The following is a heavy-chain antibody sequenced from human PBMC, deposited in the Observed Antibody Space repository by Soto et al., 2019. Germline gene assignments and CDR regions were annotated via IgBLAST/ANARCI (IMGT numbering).Heavy chain of an antibody. J-gene: IGHJ6*02. D-gene: IGHD3-22*01. Sequence: QVQLVQSGAEVKKPGASVKVSCKASGYTFTSYAMHWVRQAPGQRLEWMGWINAGNGNTKYSQKFQGRVTITRDTDASTAYMELSSLRAEDTAVYYCARDYDDSSGYYYGSAYYGMDVWGQGTTVTVSS. CDR2: INAGNGNT. CDR1: GYTFTSYA. CDR3: ARDYDDSSGYYYGSAYYGMDV. V-gene: IGHV1-3*01.